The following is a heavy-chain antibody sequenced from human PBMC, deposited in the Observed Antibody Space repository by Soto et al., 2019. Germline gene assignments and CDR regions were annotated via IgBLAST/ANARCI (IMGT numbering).Heavy chain of an antibody. D-gene: IGHD2-21*01. J-gene: IGHJ4*02. CDR2: LIPILDMA. CDR3: AITYCRDNSCPRDFDF. Sequence: QVQVVQSGAEVKKPESSVKVSCKPSGGTFNTYTVNWVRLAPGHGLEWMGRLIPILDMANYAQKFQDRVTLTADRFTFTAYMVLNSLTSDDTAVYFCAITYCRDNSCPRDFDFWGPGTRVTVSS. V-gene: IGHV1-69*02. CDR1: GGTFNTYT.